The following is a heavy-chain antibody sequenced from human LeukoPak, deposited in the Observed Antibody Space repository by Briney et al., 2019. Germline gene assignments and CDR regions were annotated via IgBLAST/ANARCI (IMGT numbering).Heavy chain of an antibody. CDR2: INPSGGST. CDR3: ATFGELSVDAFDI. J-gene: IGHJ3*02. V-gene: IGHV1-46*01. CDR1: GYTFTSYY. Sequence: ASVKVSCKASGYTFTSYYMHWVRQAPGQGLEWMGIINPSGGSTSYAQKFQGRVTMTRDTSTSTVYMELIRLRSEDTAVYYCATFGELSVDAFDIWGQGTMVTVSS. D-gene: IGHD3-10*01.